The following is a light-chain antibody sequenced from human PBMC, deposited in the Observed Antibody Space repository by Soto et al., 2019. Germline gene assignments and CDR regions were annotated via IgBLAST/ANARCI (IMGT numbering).Light chain of an antibody. CDR2: DNN. Sequence: QSVLTQPPSVSAAPGQKVTISCYGSSSNIGNNYVSWYQQLPGTAPKLLISDNNKRPSGIPDRFSGSKSGTSATLGITGLQTGDEADYYCGTWDDSLSSGVFRGGTKLTVL. J-gene: IGLJ2*01. CDR3: GTWDDSLSSGV. V-gene: IGLV1-51*01. CDR1: SSNIGNNY.